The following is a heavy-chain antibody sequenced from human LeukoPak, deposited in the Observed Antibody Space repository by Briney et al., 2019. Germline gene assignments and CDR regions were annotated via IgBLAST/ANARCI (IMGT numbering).Heavy chain of an antibody. V-gene: IGHV4-38-2*02. CDR3: ARGASLGWLGSEYYFDY. CDR2: IYHSGST. Sequence: PSETLSLTCTVSGYSISSGYYWGWIRQPPGKGLEWIGSIYHSGSTYYNPSLKSRVTISVDTSKNQFSLKLSSVTAADTAVYYCARGASLGWLGSEYYFDYWGQGTLVTVSS. CDR1: GYSISSGYY. J-gene: IGHJ4*02. D-gene: IGHD3/OR15-3a*01.